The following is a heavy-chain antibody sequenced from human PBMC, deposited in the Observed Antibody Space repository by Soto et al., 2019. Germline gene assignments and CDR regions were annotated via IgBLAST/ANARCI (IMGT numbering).Heavy chain of an antibody. V-gene: IGHV3-33*01. CDR3: ARDMDSSGTIDY. CDR2: IWYDGSNK. D-gene: IGHD6-19*01. Sequence: QVQLVESGGGVVQPGRSLRLSCAASGFTFSSYGMHWVRQAPGKGLEWVAVIWYDGSNKYYADSVKGRFTISRDNSKNTLYLQMNSLRAEDTAVYYCARDMDSSGTIDYWGQGTLVTVSS. J-gene: IGHJ4*02. CDR1: GFTFSSYG.